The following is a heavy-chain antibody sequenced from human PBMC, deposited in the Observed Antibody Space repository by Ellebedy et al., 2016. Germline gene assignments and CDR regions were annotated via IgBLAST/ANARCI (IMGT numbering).Heavy chain of an antibody. CDR3: AKWNGDWYAFDV. CDR2: VFHTGTS. Sequence: SETLSLTCNISGGSVSSDYWNWIRRPPGEGLEWIGYVFHTGTSYYNPSLKSRVTMSVDTSKSQFSLRLTSVSAADTAVYYCAKWNGDWYAFDVWGQGKMVTVSS. V-gene: IGHV4-59*02. CDR1: GGSVSSDY. J-gene: IGHJ3*01. D-gene: IGHD1-1*01.